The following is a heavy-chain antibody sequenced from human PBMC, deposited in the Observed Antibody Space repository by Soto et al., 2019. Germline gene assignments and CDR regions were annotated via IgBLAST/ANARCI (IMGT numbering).Heavy chain of an antibody. CDR2: INPNSGGT. CDR3: ATVLIAARLHYYGMDV. J-gene: IGHJ6*02. D-gene: IGHD6-6*01. Sequence: ASVKVSCKASGYSFTGYNIHWVRQAPGQGLEWMGWINPNSGGTNYAQKFQGRVTMTTDTSTSTAYMELRSLRSDDTAVYYCATVLIAARLHYYGMDVWGQGTTVTVSS. CDR1: GYSFTGYN. V-gene: IGHV1-2*02.